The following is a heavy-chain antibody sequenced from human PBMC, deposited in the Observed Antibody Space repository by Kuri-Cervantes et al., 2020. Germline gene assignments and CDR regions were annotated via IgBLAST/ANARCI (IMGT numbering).Heavy chain of an antibody. CDR3: ARDLTTVTTGYYYYVMDV. D-gene: IGHD4-11*01. CDR1: GGSISSYY. Sequence: SETLSLTCTVSGGSISSYYASWIRQPAGKGLEWIGGIYTRGSTNYNPSLKRRVTMSVDTSKNQFSLKLSSVTAADTAVYYCARDLTTVTTGYYYYVMDVWGQGTTVTVSS. V-gene: IGHV4-4*07. CDR2: IYTRGST. J-gene: IGHJ6*02.